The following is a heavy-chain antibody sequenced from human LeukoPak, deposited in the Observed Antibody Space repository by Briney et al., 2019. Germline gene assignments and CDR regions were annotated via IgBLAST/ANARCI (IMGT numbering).Heavy chain of an antibody. Sequence: SETLSLTCTVSGGSIRSYFWSWIRQPPGKGLEWIGYVYYSGSTNYNPSLKSRVTISVDTSKKQFSLKLSSVTAADTAVYYCARRPYGTSHVDYWLQGTVVTVSS. D-gene: IGHD4-17*01. CDR3: ARRPYGTSHVDY. CDR2: VYYSGST. V-gene: IGHV4-59*08. CDR1: GGSIRSYF. J-gene: IGHJ4*02.